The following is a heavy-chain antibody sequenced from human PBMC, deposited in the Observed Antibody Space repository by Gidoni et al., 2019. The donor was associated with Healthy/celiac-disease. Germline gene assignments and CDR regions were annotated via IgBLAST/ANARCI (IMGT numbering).Heavy chain of an antibody. CDR2: ISYDGSNK. Sequence: QVQLVASGGGVVQLGRSLRLYCAAAGFTFRSYAMHWVRQAPGKGLEWVAVISYDGSNKYYADSVKGRFTISRDNSKNTLYLQMNSLSAEDTAVYYCARDSPLDYWGQGTLVTVSS. CDR1: GFTFRSYA. CDR3: ARDSPLDY. J-gene: IGHJ4*02. V-gene: IGHV3-30-3*01.